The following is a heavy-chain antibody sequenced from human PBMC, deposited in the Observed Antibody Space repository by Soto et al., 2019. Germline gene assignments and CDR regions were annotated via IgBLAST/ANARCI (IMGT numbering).Heavy chain of an antibody. CDR3: ARVRYCSGGSCYPRFDP. V-gene: IGHV4-31*03. CDR2: IYYSGST. D-gene: IGHD2-15*01. J-gene: IGHJ5*02. Sequence: QVQLQESGPGLVKPSQTLSLTCTVSGGSISSGGYYWSWIRQHPGKGLEWIGYIYYSGSTYYNPSLKSRVTITVDTSKNQFSLKLSSVTAADTAVYYCARVRYCSGGSCYPRFDPWGQGTLVTVSS. CDR1: GGSISSGGYY.